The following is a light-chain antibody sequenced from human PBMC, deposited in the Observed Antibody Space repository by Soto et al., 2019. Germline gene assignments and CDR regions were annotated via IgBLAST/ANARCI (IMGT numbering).Light chain of an antibody. CDR1: QSVSNN. CDR2: GAS. V-gene: IGKV3D-15*01. CDR3: QQYNNWPPWT. Sequence: EVVMTQSPATLSGSPGERATVSCRASQSVSNNLAWYQQKPGQAPRLLIYGASTRATGIPARFSGSGSGTEFTLTISSLQSEDFAVYYCQQYNNWPPWTFGQGTKVDIK. J-gene: IGKJ1*01.